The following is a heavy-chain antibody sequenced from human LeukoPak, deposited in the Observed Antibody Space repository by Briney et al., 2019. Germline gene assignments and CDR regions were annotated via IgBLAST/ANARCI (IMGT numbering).Heavy chain of an antibody. D-gene: IGHD6-13*01. CDR1: GYSISSGYY. J-gene: IGHJ6*03. CDR3: ARGSWYRYYYYYMDV. CDR2: IYHSGRT. Sequence: SETLSLTCTVSGYSISSGYYWGWIRQPPGKGLEWIGIIYHSGRTDYNPSLKSRVTISEDTSKNQFSLKLSSVTAADTAVYYCARGSWYRYYYYYMDVWGKGTTVTISS. V-gene: IGHV4-38-2*02.